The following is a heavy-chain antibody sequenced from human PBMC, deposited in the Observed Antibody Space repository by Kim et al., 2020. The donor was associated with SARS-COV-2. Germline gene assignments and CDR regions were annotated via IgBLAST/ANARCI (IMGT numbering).Heavy chain of an antibody. Sequence: KFQGRVTITADKSTSTAYMELSSLRSEDTAVYYCARAIRHYGSGNDAFDIWGQGTMVTVSS. J-gene: IGHJ3*02. D-gene: IGHD3-10*01. V-gene: IGHV1-69*04. CDR3: ARAIRHYGSGNDAFDI.